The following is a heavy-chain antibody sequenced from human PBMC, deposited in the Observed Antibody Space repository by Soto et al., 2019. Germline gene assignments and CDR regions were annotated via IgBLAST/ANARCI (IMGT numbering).Heavy chain of an antibody. Sequence: QAQLVESGGGVVQPGRSLGLSCAASGFTFKNYAMHWVRQAPGKGLEWVSFVSYDGTNKYYADSVTGRFTISRDNSRNTLYLQMSTLRAEDTAVYYCARGDGYIYCNTFDSWGQGTLVTVSS. V-gene: IGHV3-30-3*01. D-gene: IGHD5-18*01. J-gene: IGHJ4*02. CDR3: ARGDGYIYCNTFDS. CDR1: GFTFKNYA. CDR2: VSYDGTNK.